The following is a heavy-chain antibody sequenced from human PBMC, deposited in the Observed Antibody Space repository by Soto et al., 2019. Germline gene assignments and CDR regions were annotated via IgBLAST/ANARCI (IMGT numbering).Heavy chain of an antibody. CDR1: GGSISSGDYY. CDR2: ILYSGTT. D-gene: IGHD2-8*01. Sequence: SETLSLTCTVSGGSISSGDYYWSWIRQPPGKGLEWIGYILYSGTTNYNPSLESRLTISVDTSKNQFSLKLTSVTAADTAVYYCARNGALDYWGRGTLGTVSS. CDR3: ARNGALDY. J-gene: IGHJ4*02. V-gene: IGHV4-30-4*01.